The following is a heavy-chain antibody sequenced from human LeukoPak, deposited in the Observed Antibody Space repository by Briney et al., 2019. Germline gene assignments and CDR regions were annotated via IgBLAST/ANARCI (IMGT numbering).Heavy chain of an antibody. J-gene: IGHJ5*02. V-gene: IGHV4-34*01. D-gene: IGHD4-17*01. CDR1: GGSFSGYY. Sequence: ASETLSLTCAVHGGSFSGYYWSWIRQPPGKGLEWIGEINHSGSTNYNPSLKSRVTISVDTSKNQFSLKLSSVTAADTAVYYCARGHDYGWFDPWGQGTLVTVSS. CDR2: INHSGST. CDR3: ARGHDYGWFDP.